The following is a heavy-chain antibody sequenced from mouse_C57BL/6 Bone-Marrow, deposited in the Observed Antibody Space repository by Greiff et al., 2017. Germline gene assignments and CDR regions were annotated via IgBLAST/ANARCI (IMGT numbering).Heavy chain of an antibody. V-gene: IGHV1-61*01. Sequence: VQLQQPGAELVRPASSVKLSCTASGYTFTSYWMDWVRQRPGQGLEWIGNIYPSDSETHYNQKFKDKATLTGDKSSSTAYMQLSSLSSEDSAVYYCARGGYYGSSFAYWGQGTLVTVSA. CDR1: GYTFTSYW. CDR2: IYPSDSET. CDR3: ARGGYYGSSFAY. J-gene: IGHJ3*01. D-gene: IGHD1-1*01.